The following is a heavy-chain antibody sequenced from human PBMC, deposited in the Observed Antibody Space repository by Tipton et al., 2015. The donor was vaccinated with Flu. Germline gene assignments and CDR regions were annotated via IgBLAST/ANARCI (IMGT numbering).Heavy chain of an antibody. D-gene: IGHD3-3*01. CDR3: ARMPEWLGYSFDI. J-gene: IGHJ3*02. Sequence: SLRLSCTASGITFSSYAMSWVRRAPGKGLEWVANIKKDGSVKYYADSVKGRFTISRDNAKSSLYLHMTSLRAGDTADYYCARMPEWLGYSFDIWGQGTTVTVSS. CDR1: GITFSSYA. V-gene: IGHV3-7*03. CDR2: IKKDGSVK.